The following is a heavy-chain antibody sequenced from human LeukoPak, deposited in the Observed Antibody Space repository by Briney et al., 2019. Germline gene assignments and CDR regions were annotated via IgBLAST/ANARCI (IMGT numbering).Heavy chain of an antibody. J-gene: IGHJ4*02. CDR1: GGSISSSNYY. D-gene: IGHD6-19*01. V-gene: IGHV4-39*07. CDR3: ARNFSSGWFDY. Sequence: TSETLSLTCTVSGGSISSSNYYWGWIRQPPGKGLEWIGSIYYSGSTSNNPSIKSRVTISVDTSKNQFSLKLSSVTAADTAVYYCARNFSSGWFDYWGQGTLVTVSS. CDR2: IYYSGST.